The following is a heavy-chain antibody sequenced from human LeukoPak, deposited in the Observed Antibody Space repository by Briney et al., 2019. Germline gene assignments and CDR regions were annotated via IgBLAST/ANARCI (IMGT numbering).Heavy chain of an antibody. CDR1: GFTFSSFP. D-gene: IGHD3-22*01. CDR2: ISGSGGST. J-gene: IGHJ4*02. CDR3: TTDRVYDSSGYCKFDY. V-gene: IGHV3-23*01. Sequence: GGSLRLSCAASGFTFSSFPMSWVRQAPGKGLEWVSSISGSGGSTYDADSVKGRFTISRDNSKNTLYLQMDSLRAEDTAVYYCTTDRVYDSSGYCKFDYWGQGTLVTVSS.